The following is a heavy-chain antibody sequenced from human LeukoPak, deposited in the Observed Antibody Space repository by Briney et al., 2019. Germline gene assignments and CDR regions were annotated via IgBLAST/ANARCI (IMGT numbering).Heavy chain of an antibody. CDR3: ARDTRRCYGSVPNY. V-gene: IGHV1-3*01. CDR2: INAGNGNT. J-gene: IGHJ4*02. D-gene: IGHD3-10*01. CDR1: GYTFTSYA. Sequence: VASVKVSCKASGYTFTSYAMHWVRQAPGQRLEWMGWINAGNGNTKYSQKFQGRVTITRDTSASTAYMELSSLRSEDTAVYYCARDTRRCYGSVPNYWGQGTPVTVSS.